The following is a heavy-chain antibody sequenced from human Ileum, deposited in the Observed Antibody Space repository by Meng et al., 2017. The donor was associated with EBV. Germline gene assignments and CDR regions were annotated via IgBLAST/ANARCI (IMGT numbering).Heavy chain of an antibody. V-gene: IGHV4-4*02. CDR3: ARGRRFGSGRYALDY. D-gene: IGHD3-10*01. J-gene: IGHJ4*02. Sequence: QVQLQDAGAGLGKASGTLSLIYAVSGASIGSSYWWTWVRQPPEKGLEWIGEIYHSGSTNYNPSLKSRLTLSVDKSKSQFSLELISVTAADTAVYYCARGRRFGSGRYALDYWGQGTLVTVSS. CDR2: IYHSGST. CDR1: GASIGSSYW.